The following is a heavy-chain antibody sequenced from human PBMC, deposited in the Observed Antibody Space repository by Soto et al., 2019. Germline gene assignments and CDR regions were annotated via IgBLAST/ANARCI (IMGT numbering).Heavy chain of an antibody. CDR2: ISYDGSNK. V-gene: IGHV3-30-3*01. J-gene: IGHJ4*02. D-gene: IGHD3-10*01. CDR1: GFTFSSYA. Sequence: SLRLSCAASGFTFSSYAMHCVRQAPGKGLEWVAVISYDGSNKYYADSVKGRFTISRDNSKNTLYLQMNSLRAEDTAVYYCARDHGPGGFLRPQGRFDYWGQGTLVTVSS. CDR3: ARDHGPGGFLRPQGRFDY.